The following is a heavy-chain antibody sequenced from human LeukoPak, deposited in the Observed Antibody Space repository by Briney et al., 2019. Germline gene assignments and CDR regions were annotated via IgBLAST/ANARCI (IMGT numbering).Heavy chain of an antibody. Sequence: TGGSLRLSCVASGFTFSAYSMNWVRQAPGKGLEWISYISGSSSTIYYADSVKGRFTISRDNAKNSLYLQMNSLRAEDTAVYYCATAKPPYGGYSAFDYWGQGTLVTVSS. CDR2: ISGSSSTI. CDR3: ATAKPPYGGYSAFDY. J-gene: IGHJ4*02. D-gene: IGHD4-17*01. CDR1: GFTFSAYS. V-gene: IGHV3-48*01.